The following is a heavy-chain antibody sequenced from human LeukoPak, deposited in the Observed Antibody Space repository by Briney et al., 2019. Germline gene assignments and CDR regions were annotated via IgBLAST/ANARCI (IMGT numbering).Heavy chain of an antibody. CDR2: IKEDGSDK. D-gene: IGHD3-9*01. CDR1: GFTFSAYW. J-gene: IGHJ4*02. V-gene: IGHV3-7*01. CDR3: AKDLYDILTGSSYTAYCFDY. Sequence: PGGSLRLSCAASGFTFSAYWMSWVRQAPGEGREWVANIKEDGSDKYYVDSVKGRFTISRDNAKNSLYVQMNSLRAEDTALYYCAKDLYDILTGSSYTAYCFDYWGQGTLVTVSS.